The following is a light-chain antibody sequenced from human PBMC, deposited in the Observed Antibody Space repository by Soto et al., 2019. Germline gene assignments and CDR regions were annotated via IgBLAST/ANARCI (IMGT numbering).Light chain of an antibody. CDR3: QQYKNWPL. Sequence: ASQSVSGYLAWYQQKLGQPPRLLIYDAFNRAAGIPARFSGRGSGTDFTLTISRLEPEDFAVYYCQQYKNWPLFGQGTRLEIK. CDR2: DAF. CDR1: QSVSGY. J-gene: IGKJ5*01. V-gene: IGKV3-11*01.